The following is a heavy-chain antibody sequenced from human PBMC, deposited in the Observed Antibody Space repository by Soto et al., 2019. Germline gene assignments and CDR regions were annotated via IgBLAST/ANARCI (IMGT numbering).Heavy chain of an antibody. Sequence: QITLKESGPTLVKPTQTLTLTCTFSGFSLSTSGVGVGWIRQPPGKALEWLALIYWDDDKRYSPSLKSRLTTXTXPSKTQVVRTMTNMDPVDTATYYCALTYYGSGSYYNVRWFDPWGQGTLVTVSS. D-gene: IGHD3-10*01. J-gene: IGHJ5*02. V-gene: IGHV2-5*02. CDR3: ALTYYGSGSYYNVRWFDP. CDR1: GFSLSTSGVG. CDR2: IYWDDDK.